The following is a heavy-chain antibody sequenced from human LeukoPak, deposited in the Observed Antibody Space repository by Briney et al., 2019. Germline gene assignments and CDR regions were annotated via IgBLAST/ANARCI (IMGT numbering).Heavy chain of an antibody. Sequence: SETLSLTCTVSGGSVRSRSYYWSWIRQPPGKGLEWIGYIYYSGSTNYNPSLKSRVTISVDTSKNQFSLKLSSVTAADTAVYYCARVPGYGDYYFDYWGQGTLVAVSS. J-gene: IGHJ4*02. D-gene: IGHD4-17*01. CDR1: GGSVRSRSYY. V-gene: IGHV4-61*01. CDR2: IYYSGST. CDR3: ARVPGYGDYYFDY.